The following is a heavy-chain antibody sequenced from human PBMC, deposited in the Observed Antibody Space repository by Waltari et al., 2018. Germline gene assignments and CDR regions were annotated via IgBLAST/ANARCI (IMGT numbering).Heavy chain of an antibody. CDR2: ISSSGSTR. Sequence: EVQLVESGGGLVQPGGSLRLSCAASGFTFSSYEMNWVRQAPGKGLEWVSYISSSGSTRYYADSVKGRFTISRDNAKNSLYLQMNSLRAEDTAVYYGARGGGQWLVRTDAFDIWGQGTMVTVSS. CDR3: ARGGGQWLVRTDAFDI. V-gene: IGHV3-48*03. CDR1: GFTFSSYE. D-gene: IGHD6-19*01. J-gene: IGHJ3*02.